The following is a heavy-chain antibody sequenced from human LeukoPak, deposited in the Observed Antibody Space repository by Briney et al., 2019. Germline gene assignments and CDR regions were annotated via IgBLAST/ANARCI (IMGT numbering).Heavy chain of an antibody. D-gene: IGHD5/OR15-5a*01. CDR2: VGVSGDTT. V-gene: IGHV3-23*01. Sequence: GGSLRLSCVASRLIFSNYVMSWVRQAPGKGLEWVSTVGVSGDTTYYADSVKGRFTISRDNSKTTLYLQMNSLSVEDTAVYYCAQHMSRASHPSDYWGQGTLVTVSS. J-gene: IGHJ4*02. CDR3: AQHMSRASHPSDY. CDR1: RLIFSNYV.